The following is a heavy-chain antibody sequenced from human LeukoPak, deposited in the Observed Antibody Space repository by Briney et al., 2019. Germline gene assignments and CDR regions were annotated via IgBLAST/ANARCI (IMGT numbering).Heavy chain of an antibody. CDR2: ISYDGSNK. D-gene: IGHD3-22*01. J-gene: IGHJ6*03. CDR3: VRGVITMIVGGYYYYMDV. V-gene: IGHV3-30*04. Sequence: PGGSLRLSCAASGFTFSSYAMHWVRQAPGKGLEWVAVISYDGSNKYYADSVKGRFTISRDNSKNTLYLQMNSLRAEDTAVYYCVRGVITMIVGGYYYYMDVWGKGTTVTVSS. CDR1: GFTFSSYA.